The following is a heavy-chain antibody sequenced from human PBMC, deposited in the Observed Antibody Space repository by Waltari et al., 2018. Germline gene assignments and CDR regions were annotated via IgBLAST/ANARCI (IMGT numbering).Heavy chain of an antibody. CDR1: GESIRDNF. CDR2: IAHTGTT. D-gene: IGHD3-16*01. Sequence: QVQLQPSGPGLVRPSETLSLNCTVSGESIRDNFWSWIRQSPDKGLEWLGHIAHTGTTKYNHSHNGRVTLSIDTATNQFSLKLKSVTSTNTALYFCARLYVMYYFLDPWGPGTLVTVSA. CDR3: ARLYVMYYFLDP. V-gene: IGHV4-59*01. J-gene: IGHJ5*02.